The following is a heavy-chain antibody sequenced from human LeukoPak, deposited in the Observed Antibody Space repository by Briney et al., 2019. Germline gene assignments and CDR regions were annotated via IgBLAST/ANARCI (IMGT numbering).Heavy chain of an antibody. CDR2: IYTSGST. CDR3: AIDYYDSSGHGDY. CDR1: GGSISSGSYY. D-gene: IGHD3-22*01. J-gene: IGHJ4*02. V-gene: IGHV4-61*02. Sequence: SETLSLTCTVSGGSISSGSYYWSWLGQPAGKGLEWIGRIYTSGSTNYNPSLKRRVTISVDTSKNQFSLKLSAVTAAGTAVYYCAIDYYDSSGHGDYWGQGTVVTVSS.